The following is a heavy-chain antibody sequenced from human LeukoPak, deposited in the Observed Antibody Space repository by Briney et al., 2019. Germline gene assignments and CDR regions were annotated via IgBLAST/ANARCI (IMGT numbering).Heavy chain of an antibody. Sequence: SETLSLTCTVSGVSVSSGSYYWSWIRQPPGKGLEWIGYIYYSGSTNYNPSLKSRVTISVDTSKNQFSLKLSSVTAADTAVYYGARDRRPSGVYYRIFDYGGQETLAT. CDR3: ARDRRPSGVYYRIFDY. J-gene: IGHJ4*02. V-gene: IGHV4-61*01. CDR1: GVSVSSGSYY. D-gene: IGHD3-22*01. CDR2: IYYSGST.